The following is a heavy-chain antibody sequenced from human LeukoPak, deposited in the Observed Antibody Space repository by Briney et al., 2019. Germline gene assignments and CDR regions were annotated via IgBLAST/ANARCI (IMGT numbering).Heavy chain of an antibody. CDR1: GFTFSSYS. CDR2: ISSSSSYI. CDR3: ARGHSSSWVGWFDP. J-gene: IGHJ5*02. Sequence: GGSLRLSCAASGFTFSSYSMNWVRQAPGKGLEWVSSISSSSSYIYYADSVKGRFTISRDNAKNSLYLQMNSLRSEDTAVYYCARGHSSSWVGWFDPWGQGTLVTVSS. D-gene: IGHD6-13*01. V-gene: IGHV3-21*04.